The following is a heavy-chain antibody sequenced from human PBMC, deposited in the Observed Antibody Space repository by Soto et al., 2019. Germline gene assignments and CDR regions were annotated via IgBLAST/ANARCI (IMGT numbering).Heavy chain of an antibody. Sequence: QVQLVESGGGVVQPGRSLRLSCAASGFTFSTYGMHWVRQAPGKGLEWVAVISYDGSNKYYAHSVKGRFTISRDNSKNTLYLQMNSLRGEDTAVYYCARGPELVADTAMEGVDYWGQGTLVTVSS. CDR3: ARGPELVADTAMEGVDY. CDR2: ISYDGSNK. D-gene: IGHD5-18*01. V-gene: IGHV3-30*03. J-gene: IGHJ4*02. CDR1: GFTFSTYG.